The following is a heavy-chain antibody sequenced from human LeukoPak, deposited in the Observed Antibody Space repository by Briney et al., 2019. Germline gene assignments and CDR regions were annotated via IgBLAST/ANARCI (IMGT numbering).Heavy chain of an antibody. CDR2: INNSGDRR. D-gene: IGHD1-26*01. V-gene: IGHV3-23*01. CDR1: GFTFSSYN. J-gene: IGHJ4*02. CDR3: ARGRYNFDY. Sequence: GGSLRLSCAVSGFTFSSYNMNWVRQAPGKGLEWVSGINNSGDRRFYADSVKGRFTISRDNSKNTLYLQMNSLRAEDTAVYYCARGRYNFDYWGQGTRVTVSS.